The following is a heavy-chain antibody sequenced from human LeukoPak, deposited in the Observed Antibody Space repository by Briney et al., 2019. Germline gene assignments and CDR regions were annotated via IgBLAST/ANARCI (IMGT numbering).Heavy chain of an antibody. J-gene: IGHJ4*02. CDR1: GFTFSSYE. CDR3: ARDAITYCGGDCYLKYFDY. V-gene: IGHV3-48*03. Sequence: GGSLRLSCAASGFTFSSYEMNWVRQAPGKGLEWVSYISSSGSTIYYADSVKGRFTISRDNAKNSLYLQMSSLRAEDTAVYYCARDAITYCGGDCYLKYFDYWGQGTLVAVSS. CDR2: ISSSGSTI. D-gene: IGHD2-21*02.